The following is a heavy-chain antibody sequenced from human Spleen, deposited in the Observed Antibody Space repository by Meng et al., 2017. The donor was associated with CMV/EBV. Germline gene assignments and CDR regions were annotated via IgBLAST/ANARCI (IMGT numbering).Heavy chain of an antibody. CDR2: IKQDGSQK. V-gene: IGHV3-7*01. CDR1: NSYN. D-gene: IGHD3-9*01. CDR3: ASGAYYDTLTGYYKFADY. Sequence: NSYNWGWIRQAPGKGLEWVANIKQDGSQKYYVDSVKGRFTISRDNAKNSLYLQMNSLRDEDTAVYYCASGAYYDTLTGYYKFADYWGRGTLVTVSS. J-gene: IGHJ4*02.